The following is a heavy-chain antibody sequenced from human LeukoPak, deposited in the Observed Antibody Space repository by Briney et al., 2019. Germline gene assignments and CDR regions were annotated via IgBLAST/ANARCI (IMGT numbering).Heavy chain of an antibody. CDR1: GYTFTSYD. D-gene: IGHD4-17*01. V-gene: IGHV1-8*03. Sequence: GASVKVSCKASGYTFTSYDINWVRQATGQGLEWMGWMNPNSGNTGYAQKFQGRVTITRNTSISTAYMELSSLRSEDTAVYYCAREEDYGDYLDYWGQGTLATVSS. J-gene: IGHJ4*02. CDR2: MNPNSGNT. CDR3: AREEDYGDYLDY.